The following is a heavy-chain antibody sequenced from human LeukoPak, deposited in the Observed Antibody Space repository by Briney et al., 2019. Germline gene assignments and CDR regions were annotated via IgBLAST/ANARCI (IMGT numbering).Heavy chain of an antibody. D-gene: IGHD1-26*01. CDR1: GFTFSSYA. V-gene: IGHV3-23*01. CDR2: ISGSGGSI. CDR3: AKAPTGATRAFDY. J-gene: IGHJ4*02. Sequence: GGSLRLSCAASGFTFSSYAMSWVRQAPGKGLEWVSAISGSGGSIGYADSVKGRFTISRDNAKNSLYLQMNSLRAEDTALYYCAKAPTGATRAFDYWGQGTLVTVSS.